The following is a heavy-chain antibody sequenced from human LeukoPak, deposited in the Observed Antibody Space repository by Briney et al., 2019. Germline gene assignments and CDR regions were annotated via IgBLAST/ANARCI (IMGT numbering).Heavy chain of an antibody. CDR3: ARAVGLYSGTKPVPY. CDR1: GGSFSGYY. D-gene: IGHD1-26*01. V-gene: IGHV4-34*01. Sequence: SETLSLTCAVYGGSFSGYYWSWIRQPPGKGLEWIGEINHSGSTNYNPSLKSRVTISVDTSKNQFSLKLSSVTAADTAVYYCARAVGLYSGTKPVPYWGQGTLVTVSS. J-gene: IGHJ4*02. CDR2: INHSGST.